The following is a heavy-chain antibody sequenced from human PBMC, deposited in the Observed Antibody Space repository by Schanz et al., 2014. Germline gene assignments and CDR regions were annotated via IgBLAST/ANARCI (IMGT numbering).Heavy chain of an antibody. J-gene: IGHJ5*02. CDR2: INPNSGGT. CDR3: AREKGHGYSGCS. Sequence: QVRLVQSGAELKMPGATVKVSCETSGYTFTNYGVSWVRQAPGQGLEYMGRINPNSGGTNFAQKFQGRVTMTRDTSITTAYMDLSGLTSDDTAVYYCAREKGHGYSGCSWGQGTLLAVSS. CDR1: GYTFTNYG. D-gene: IGHD5-12*01. V-gene: IGHV1-2*06.